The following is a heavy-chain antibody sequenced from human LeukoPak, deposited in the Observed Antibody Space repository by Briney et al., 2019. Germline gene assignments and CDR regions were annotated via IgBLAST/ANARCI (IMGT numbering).Heavy chain of an antibody. CDR2: IRQDGDTK. V-gene: IGHV3-7*03. D-gene: IGHD6-13*01. Sequence: GGSLRLSCAASGFPFNAYWMTWVRQAPGKGLEWVANIRQDGDTKYYVDSVKGRFTISGDNAMNSLYLQMNSLRAEDTAIYYCARSLPYGTTWYGRSDFWGQGTLVTVSS. CDR1: GFPFNAYW. J-gene: IGHJ4*02. CDR3: ARSLPYGTTWYGRSDF.